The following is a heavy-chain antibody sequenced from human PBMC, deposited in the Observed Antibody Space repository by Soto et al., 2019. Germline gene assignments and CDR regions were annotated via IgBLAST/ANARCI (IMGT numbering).Heavy chain of an antibody. V-gene: IGHV5-51*01. CDR2: VYPSDSDV. CDR1: GYRFSSSL. Sequence: PGESLKISFQGTGYRFSSSLIGWVRQKPGKGLEWLGNVYPSDSDVGYSPAFEGQVTISADNSINTAYLQLLNLKASDTAIYYCTKGANSPFDSFGQGTRVTFSS. D-gene: IGHD3-16*01. J-gene: IGHJ4*02. CDR3: TKGANSPFDS.